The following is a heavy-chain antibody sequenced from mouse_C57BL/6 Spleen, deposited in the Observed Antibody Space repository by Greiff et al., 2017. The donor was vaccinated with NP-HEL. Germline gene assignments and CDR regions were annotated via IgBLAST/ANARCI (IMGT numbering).Heavy chain of an antibody. Sequence: VHVKQSGPELVKPGDSVKISCKASGYSFTGYFMNWVMQSHGKSLEWIGRINPYNGDTFYNQKFKGKATLTVDKSSSTAHMELRSLTSEDSAVYYCARDYYYAMDYWGQGTSVTVSS. CDR3: ARDYYYAMDY. CDR1: GYSFTGYF. V-gene: IGHV1-20*01. J-gene: IGHJ4*01. CDR2: INPYNGDT.